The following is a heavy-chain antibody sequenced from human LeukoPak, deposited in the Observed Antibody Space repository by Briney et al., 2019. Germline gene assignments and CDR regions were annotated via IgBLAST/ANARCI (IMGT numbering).Heavy chain of an antibody. J-gene: IGHJ4*02. V-gene: IGHV4-34*01. Sequence: PSATLSLTCAVYGGSFSGYYWSWIRQPPGKGLEWIGEINHSGSTNYNPSLKSRVTISVDTSKNQFSLKLSSVTAADTAVYYCARGVYIAAAQYAYWGQGTLVTVSS. CDR2: INHSGST. CDR1: GGSFSGYY. D-gene: IGHD6-13*01. CDR3: ARGVYIAAAQYAY.